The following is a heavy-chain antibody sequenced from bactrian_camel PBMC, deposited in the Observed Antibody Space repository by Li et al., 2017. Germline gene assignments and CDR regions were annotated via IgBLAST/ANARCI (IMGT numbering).Heavy chain of an antibody. Sequence: HVQLVESGGGSVQPGGSLRLSCAASGNLYNLNCLGWFRQAPGMEREQVAAFIYTFHRTTRYAGSVKGRFTISQDNSNNTLYLQMNSLRPEDTAIYYCAATWPRRTCELTGVGFGYWGQGTQVTVS. J-gene: IGHJ6*01. CDR1: GNLYNLNC. D-gene: IGHD3*01. CDR2: IYTFHRTT. V-gene: IGHV3S54*01. CDR3: AATWPRRTCELTGVGFGY.